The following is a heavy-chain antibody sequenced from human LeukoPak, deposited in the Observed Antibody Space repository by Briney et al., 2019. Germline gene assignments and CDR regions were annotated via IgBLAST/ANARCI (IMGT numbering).Heavy chain of an antibody. J-gene: IGHJ4*02. CDR3: ARRSYNLSWRSNRYYFDY. CDR1: GESFSDHY. Sequence: SEILSLTCAVYGESFSDHYWTWIRQSPGKGLEWIGEIHHGGITNYNPSFKSRVALSLDTSKNQFSLRLSFVTAADTALYYCARRSYNLSWRSNRYYFDYWGRGTLVTVSS. V-gene: IGHV4-34*01. D-gene: IGHD1-14*01. CDR2: IHHGGIT.